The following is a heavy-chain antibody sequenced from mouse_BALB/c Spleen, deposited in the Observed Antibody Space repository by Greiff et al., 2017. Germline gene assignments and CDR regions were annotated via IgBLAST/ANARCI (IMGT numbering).Heavy chain of an antibody. CDR3: ARDKGPYYRYDGFAY. Sequence: QVQLKESGPGLVAPSQSLSITCTVSGFSLTSYGVHWVRQPPGKGLEWLGVIWAGGSTNYNSALMSRLSISKDNSKSQVFLKMNSLQTDDTAMYYCARDKGPYYRYDGFAYWGQGTLVTVSA. CDR1: GFSLTSYG. J-gene: IGHJ3*01. V-gene: IGHV2-9*02. CDR2: IWAGGST. D-gene: IGHD2-14*01.